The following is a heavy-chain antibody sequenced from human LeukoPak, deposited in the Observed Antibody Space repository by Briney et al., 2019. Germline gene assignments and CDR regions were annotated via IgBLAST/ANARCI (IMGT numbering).Heavy chain of an antibody. CDR2: IYHGGST. J-gene: IGHJ4*02. CDR3: AGRYCTSSVCSGLGY. Sequence: PSETLSLTCAVSGASINNNDYSWSWIRQPPGKGLEWIGYIYHGGSTYYNPSLKSRVTISVDRSKNQFSLELSSVTAADTAMYYCAGRYCTSSVCSGLGYWGQGTLVTVSS. V-gene: IGHV4-30-2*01. D-gene: IGHD2-8*01. CDR1: GASINNNDYS.